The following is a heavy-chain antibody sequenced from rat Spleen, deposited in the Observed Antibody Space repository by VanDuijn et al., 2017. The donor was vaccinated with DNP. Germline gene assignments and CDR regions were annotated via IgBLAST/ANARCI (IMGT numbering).Heavy chain of an antibody. Sequence: EVLLQESGPGLVKPSQSLSLTCSVTFYSITSSNKWNWIRKFPGSKMEWMGYIRYSGSPSYNPSLKSRISITRDTSKNQFFLQLNSVTTEDTATYYCARWSRYFDYWGQGVMVTVSS. CDR2: IRYSGSP. J-gene: IGHJ2*01. CDR1: FYSITSSNK. V-gene: IGHV3-1*01. CDR3: ARWSRYFDY.